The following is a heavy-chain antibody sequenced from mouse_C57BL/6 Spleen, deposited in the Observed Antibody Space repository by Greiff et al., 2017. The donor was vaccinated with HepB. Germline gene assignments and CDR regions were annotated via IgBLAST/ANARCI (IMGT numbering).Heavy chain of an antibody. CDR2: IDPSDSET. D-gene: IGHD1-1*01. J-gene: IGHJ1*03. Sequence: QVQLQQPGAELVRPGSSVKLSCKASGYTFTSYWMHWVKQRPIQGLEWIGNIDPSDSETHYNQKFKDKATLTVDKSSSTAYMQLSSLTSEDSAVSYCARGDYYDSSYWNWYFDVWGTGTTVTVSS. CDR1: GYTFTSYW. V-gene: IGHV1-52*01. CDR3: ARGDYYDSSYWNWYFDV.